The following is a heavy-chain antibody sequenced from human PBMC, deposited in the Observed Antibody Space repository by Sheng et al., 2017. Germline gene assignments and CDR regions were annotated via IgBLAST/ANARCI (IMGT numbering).Heavy chain of an antibody. J-gene: IGHJ4*02. CDR3: ARDLAEYDYGDYGAFDY. D-gene: IGHD4-17*01. Sequence: QVQLVQSGAEVKKPGSSVKVSCKASGGTFSSYTISWVRQAPGQGLEWMGRIIPILGIANYAQKFQGRVTITADKSTSTAYMELSSLRSEDTAVYYCARDLAEYDYGDYGAFDYWGQGTLVTVSS. V-gene: IGHV1-69*08. CDR1: GGTFSSYT. CDR2: IIPILGIA.